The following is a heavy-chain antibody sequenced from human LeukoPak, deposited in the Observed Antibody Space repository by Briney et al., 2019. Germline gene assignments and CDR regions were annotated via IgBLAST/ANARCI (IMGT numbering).Heavy chain of an antibody. CDR2: IKESGDIT. CDR1: GFTFSSYS. V-gene: IGHV3-23*01. Sequence: HPGASLRLCCAASGFTFSSYSMCWVRQATGKGPEWVSGIKESGDITYYADSVKGRFTISRDNSKNTLYLQMNSLRAEDTAKYYCAKYCGGATCSGYWGQGTLVTVSS. D-gene: IGHD2-15*01. J-gene: IGHJ4*02. CDR3: AKYCGGATCSGY.